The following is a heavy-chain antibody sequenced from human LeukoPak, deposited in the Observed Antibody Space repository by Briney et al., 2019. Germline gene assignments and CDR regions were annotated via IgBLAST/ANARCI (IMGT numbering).Heavy chain of an antibody. CDR2: INTNTGSP. V-gene: IGHV7-4-1*02. D-gene: IGHD5-18*01. CDR3: AREPDTAMVTVDY. Sequence: GASVKVSCKASGYTFSTYPINWVRQAPGQGLEWMGWINTNTGSPTYAQGFTGRFVFSLDTSVSTAYLQISSLKAEDTAVYYCAREPDTAMVTVDYWGQGTLVTVSS. CDR1: GYTFSTYP. J-gene: IGHJ4*02.